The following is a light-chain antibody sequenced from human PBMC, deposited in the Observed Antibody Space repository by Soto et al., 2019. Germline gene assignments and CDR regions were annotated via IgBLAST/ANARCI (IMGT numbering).Light chain of an antibody. CDR1: QSLLHSNGYNY. V-gene: IGKV2-28*01. CDR2: LGS. J-gene: IGKJ1*01. Sequence: DIVMTQSPLSLPVTPGEPASISCRSSQSLLHSNGYNYLDWYLQKPGQSPQLLIYLGSNRAAGVPDRFSGSVSGTDFTLKISIVEAEDVGVYYCMQAIQTPTFGQGTKVEIK. CDR3: MQAIQTPT.